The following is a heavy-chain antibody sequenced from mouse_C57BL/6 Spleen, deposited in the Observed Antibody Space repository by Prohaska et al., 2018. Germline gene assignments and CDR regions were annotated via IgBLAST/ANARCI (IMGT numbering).Heavy chain of an antibody. D-gene: IGHD1-1*01. CDR1: GFTLSNYW. Sequence: EVKLEESGGGLVQPGGSMKLSCVASGFTLSNYWMNWVRQFPEKGLKCVVQIRLKSDNYAIHYAESVKGRFTISRDDSKSSVYLQMNNLRAEDTGIYYCTCPGSSLGDWSEGAALTVSS. J-gene: IGHJ2*01. CDR3: TCPGSSLGD. V-gene: IGHV6-3*01. CDR2: IRLKSDNYAI.